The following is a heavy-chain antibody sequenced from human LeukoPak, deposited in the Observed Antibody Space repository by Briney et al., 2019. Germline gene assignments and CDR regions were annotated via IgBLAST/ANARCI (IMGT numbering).Heavy chain of an antibody. J-gene: IGHJ4*02. D-gene: IGHD2-2*01. V-gene: IGHV4-34*01. CDR1: GGSFSGYY. CDR3: ARGKGYCSSTSCSFDY. CDR2: INHSGST. Sequence: PSETLSLTCAVYGGSFSGYYWSWIRQPPGKGLEWIGEINHSGSTNYNPSLKSRVTISVDTSKNQFSLKLSSVTAADTAVYYCARGKGYCSSTSCSFDYWGQGTLVTVSP.